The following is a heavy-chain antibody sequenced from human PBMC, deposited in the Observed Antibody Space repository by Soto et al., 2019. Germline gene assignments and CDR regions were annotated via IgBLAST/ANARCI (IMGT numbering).Heavy chain of an antibody. V-gene: IGHV4-59*01. D-gene: IGHD2-2*01. CDR2: IYYSGST. Sequence: SETLSLTCTVSGGSISSYYWSWIRQPPGKGLEWIGYIYYSGSTNYNPSLKSRVTISVDTSKNQFSLKLSSVTAADTAVYYCARRYCSSTSCYDDHWGQGTLVTVSS. J-gene: IGHJ4*02. CDR1: GGSISSYY. CDR3: ARRYCSSTSCYDDH.